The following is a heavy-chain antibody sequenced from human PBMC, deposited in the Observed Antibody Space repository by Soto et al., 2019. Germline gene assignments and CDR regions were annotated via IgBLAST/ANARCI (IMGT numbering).Heavy chain of an antibody. CDR3: GRDRTAAAGTFDY. CDR1: GYTFTGYY. CDR2: INPNSGGT. J-gene: IGHJ4*02. D-gene: IGHD6-13*01. V-gene: IGHV1-2*04. Sequence: ASVKVSCKASGYTFTGYYMHWVRQAPGQGLEWMGWINPNSGGTNYAQKFQGWVTMTRDTSISTAYMELSRLSSDDTAVYYCGRDRTAAAGTFDYWGQGTLVTVSS.